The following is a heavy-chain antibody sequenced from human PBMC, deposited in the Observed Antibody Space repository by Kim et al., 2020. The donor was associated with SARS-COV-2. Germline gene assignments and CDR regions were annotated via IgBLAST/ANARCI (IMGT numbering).Heavy chain of an antibody. Sequence: GGSLRLSCAASGFTFSSYAMSWVRQAPGKGLEWVSAISGSGGSTYYADSVKGRFTISRDNSKNTLYLQMNSLRAEDTAVYYCAKTLYGDKESGPFDYWGQGTLVTVSS. CDR2: ISGSGGST. V-gene: IGHV3-23*01. J-gene: IGHJ4*02. CDR3: AKTLYGDKESGPFDY. D-gene: IGHD4-17*01. CDR1: GFTFSSYA.